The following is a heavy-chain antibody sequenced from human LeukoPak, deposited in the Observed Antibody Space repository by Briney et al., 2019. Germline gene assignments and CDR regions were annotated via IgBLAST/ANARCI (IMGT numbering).Heavy chain of an antibody. CDR3: ASAYCSSTSCYAGDLDY. CDR1: GDSISSYY. Sequence: ASETLSLTCTVSGDSISSYYWSWIRQPPGKGLEWIGYIYYSGSTNYNPSLKSRVTISVDTSKNQFSLKLSSVTAADTAVYYCASAYCSSTSCYAGDLDYWGQGTLVTVSS. V-gene: IGHV4-59*08. D-gene: IGHD2-2*01. J-gene: IGHJ4*02. CDR2: IYYSGST.